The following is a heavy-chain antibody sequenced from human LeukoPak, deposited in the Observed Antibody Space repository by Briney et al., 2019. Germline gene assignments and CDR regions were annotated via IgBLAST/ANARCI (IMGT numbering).Heavy chain of an antibody. CDR2: ISYDGSNK. Sequence: QPGGSLRLSCAASGFTFSSYGMHWVRQAPGKGPEWVAVISYDGSNKYYADSVKGRFTISRDNSKNTLYLQMNSLRAEDTAVYYCAKAYVDIVATPPADYWGQGTLVTVSS. CDR3: AKAYVDIVATPPADY. J-gene: IGHJ4*02. D-gene: IGHD5-12*01. V-gene: IGHV3-30*18. CDR1: GFTFSSYG.